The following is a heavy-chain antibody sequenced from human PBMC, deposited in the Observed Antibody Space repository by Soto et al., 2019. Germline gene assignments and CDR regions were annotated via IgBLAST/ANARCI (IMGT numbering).Heavy chain of an antibody. V-gene: IGHV4-39*01. J-gene: IGHJ5*02. CDR2: IYHTGNA. CDR1: GDSISNSRFY. CDR3: ARDFFDSSDYTTNWFDP. Sequence: SETLSLTCSVSGDSISNSRFYWAWIRQPPGEGLEWIGSIYHTGNAYYNPSLKSRVTIPVDTSKNQFSLKLTSVTAADAALYYCARDFFDSSDYTTNWFDPWGQGTLVT. D-gene: IGHD3-22*01.